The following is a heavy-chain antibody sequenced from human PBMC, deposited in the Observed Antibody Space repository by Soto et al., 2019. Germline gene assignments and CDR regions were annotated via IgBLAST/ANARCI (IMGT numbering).Heavy chain of an antibody. V-gene: IGHV3-74*01. CDR3: ARQSTRAGAFDI. D-gene: IGHD6-19*01. J-gene: IGHJ3*02. CDR2: INNDGAGT. CDR1: GFTFSSYW. Sequence: GGSLRLSCAASGFTFSSYWMHWVRQAPGKGLVWVSHINNDGAGTSYVDSVKGRFTISRDNAKNTLYLQMNSLRAEDTAVYYCARQSTRAGAFDIWGQGTMVTVSS.